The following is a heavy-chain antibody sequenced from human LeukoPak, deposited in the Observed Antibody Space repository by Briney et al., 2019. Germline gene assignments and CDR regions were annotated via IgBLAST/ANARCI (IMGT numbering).Heavy chain of an antibody. CDR1: GESFSGYY. V-gene: IGHV4-34*01. CDR3: AREIGSSGYYYYMDV. CDR2: INHSGST. J-gene: IGHJ6*03. Sequence: SETLSLTCAVYGESFSGYYWSWIRQPPGKGLEWIGEINHSGSTNYNPSLKSRVTISVDTSKNQFSLKLSSVTAADTAVYYCAREIGSSGYYYYMDVWGKGTTVTVSS. D-gene: IGHD6-6*01.